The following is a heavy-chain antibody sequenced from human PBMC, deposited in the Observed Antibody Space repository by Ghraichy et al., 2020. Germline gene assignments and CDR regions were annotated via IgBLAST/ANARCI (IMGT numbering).Heavy chain of an antibody. CDR1: GYTFTSYG. CDR3: ARAGYYYGSGSKKFADY. CDR2: ISVYSGNT. V-gene: IGHV1-18*04. D-gene: IGHD3-10*01. Sequence: ASVKVSCKASGYTFTSYGISWVRQAPGQGLEWMGWISVYSGNTDYAQKLQGRVTMTTDTSTSTAYMELRSLRSDDTAVYYCARAGYYYGSGSKKFADYWGQGTLVTVSS. J-gene: IGHJ4*02.